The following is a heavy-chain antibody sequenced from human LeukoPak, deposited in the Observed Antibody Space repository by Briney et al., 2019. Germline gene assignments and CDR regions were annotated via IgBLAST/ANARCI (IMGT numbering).Heavy chain of an antibody. CDR1: GGTFSSYA. CDR3: ARDSGDDFSNWFDP. J-gene: IGHJ5*02. V-gene: IGHV1-69*13. CDR2: IIPIFGTA. D-gene: IGHD3-3*01. Sequence: SVTVSCTASGGTFSSYAISWVRQAPGQGLEWMGGIIPIFGTANYAQKFQGRVTITADESTSTAYMELSSLRSEDTAVYYCARDSGDDFSNWFDPWGQGTLVTVSS.